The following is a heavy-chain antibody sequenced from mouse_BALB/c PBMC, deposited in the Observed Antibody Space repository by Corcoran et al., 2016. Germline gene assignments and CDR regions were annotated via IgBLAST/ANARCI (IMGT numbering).Heavy chain of an antibody. V-gene: IGHV9-3-1*01. CDR2: INTYTGEP. J-gene: IGHJ2*01. CDR3: STDSSGYVNFDY. CDR1: GYTFINYG. Sequence: QIQLVQSGPELKKPGETVKISCKASGYTFINYGMNWVKQAPGKGLKWMGWINTYTGEPTYADDFKGRFAFSLETSASTAYLQINNLKNEDTATYFCSTDSSGYVNFDYWGQGTTLTVSS. D-gene: IGHD3-2*01.